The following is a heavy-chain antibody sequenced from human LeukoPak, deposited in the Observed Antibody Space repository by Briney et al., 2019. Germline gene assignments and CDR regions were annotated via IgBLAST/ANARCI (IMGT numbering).Heavy chain of an antibody. CDR2: IYYSGGT. J-gene: IGHJ4*02. V-gene: IGHV4-61*01. D-gene: IGHD5-18*01. CDR1: RGSVCSGSYY. Sequence: SETLFLTFTVYRGSVCSGSYYSSWMRQPPGKGLECTWYIYYSGGTNYNPSLKSRVTISVDTSKNQVSLNLRSVTAADTAVYYCVTMVPPQYSYGSSFDHWGQGTLVTVSS. CDR3: VTMVPPQYSYGSSFDH.